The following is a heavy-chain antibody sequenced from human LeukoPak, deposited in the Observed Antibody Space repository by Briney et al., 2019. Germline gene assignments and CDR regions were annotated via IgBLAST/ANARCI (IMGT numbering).Heavy chain of an antibody. V-gene: IGHV3-48*03. CDR2: ISSSGSTI. CDR1: GFTFSNYE. D-gene: IGHD3-9*01. J-gene: IGHJ4*02. CDR3: AREIRHYDILTGYPDY. Sequence: GGSLRLSCAASGFTFSNYEMNWVRQAPGKGLEWVSYISSSGSTIYYADSVKGRFTISRDNAKNSLYLQMNSLRAEDTAVYYCAREIRHYDILTGYPDYWGQGTLVTVSS.